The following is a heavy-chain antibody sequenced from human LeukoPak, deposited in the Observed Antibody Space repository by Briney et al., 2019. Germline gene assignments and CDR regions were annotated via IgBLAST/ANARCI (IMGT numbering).Heavy chain of an antibody. CDR3: ASGDCSSTSCYFDY. D-gene: IGHD2-2*01. V-gene: IGHV4-59*12. J-gene: IGHJ4*02. CDR2: IYSIGTT. Sequence: SETLSLTCTVSGGSISAYYWSWIRQPPGKGLEWIGYIYSIGTTNYNPSLKSRVTISVDMSNNQFSLKLSSVTAADTAVYYCASGDCSSTSCYFDYWGQGTLVTVSS. CDR1: GGSISAYY.